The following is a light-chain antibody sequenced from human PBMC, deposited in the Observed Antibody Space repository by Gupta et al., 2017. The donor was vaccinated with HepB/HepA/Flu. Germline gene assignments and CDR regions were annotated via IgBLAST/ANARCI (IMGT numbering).Light chain of an antibody. V-gene: IGKV3-20*01. CDR1: QSIISRY. J-gene: IGKJ4*01. CDR2: GAS. Sequence: ETVLTQSPGTLSLSPGERATLSCRASQSIISRYLAWYQQKPGQAPRLLIYGASSRATGIPDRFSGSGSGTDFTLTISRLEPEDFAVYHCQQYGFSPLLTFGGGTKVEIK. CDR3: QQYGFSPLLT.